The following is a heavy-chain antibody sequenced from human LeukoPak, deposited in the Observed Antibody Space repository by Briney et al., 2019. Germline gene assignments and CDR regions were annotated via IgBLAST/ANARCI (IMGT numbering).Heavy chain of an antibody. CDR1: GGTFSSYA. CDR3: ARDPIVVPAAIHYYYYGMDV. J-gene: IGHJ6*02. CDR2: IIPIFGTA. V-gene: IGHV1-69*13. D-gene: IGHD2-2*01. Sequence: SVKVSCKASGGTFSSYAISWVRQAPGQGLEWMGGIIPIFGTANYAQKLQGRVTITADESTSTAYMELSSLRSEDTAVYYCARDPIVVPAAIHYYYYGMDVWGQGTTVTVSS.